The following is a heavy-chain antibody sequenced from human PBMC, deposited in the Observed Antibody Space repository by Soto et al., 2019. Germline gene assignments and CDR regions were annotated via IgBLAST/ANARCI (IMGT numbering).Heavy chain of an antibody. D-gene: IGHD6-13*01. CDR3: ARTRTSSNYYDMDV. CDR2: IYPGDSGT. CDR1: GYSFTTYW. V-gene: IGHV5-51*01. Sequence: GESLKISCEGSGYSFTTYWIAWVRQMPGKGLEWMGIIYPGDSGTRYSPSFQGQVTISADKSISTAYLQWSSLKASDSAMYYCARTRTSSNYYDMDVWGQGTTVTVSS. J-gene: IGHJ6*02.